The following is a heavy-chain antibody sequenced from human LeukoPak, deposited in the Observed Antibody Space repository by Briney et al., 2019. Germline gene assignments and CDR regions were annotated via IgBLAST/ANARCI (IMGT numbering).Heavy chain of an antibody. CDR3: ATHPEYSSSLNGFDP. CDR1: GGSFSGYY. CDR2: INHSGST. J-gene: IGHJ5*02. V-gene: IGHV4-34*01. D-gene: IGHD6-13*01. Sequence: SETLSLTCAVYGGSFSGYYWSWIRQPPGKGLEWIGEINHSGSTNYNPSLKSRVTISVDTSKNQFSLKLTSVTAADTAVYYCATHPEYSSSLNGFDPWGQGTLVTVSS.